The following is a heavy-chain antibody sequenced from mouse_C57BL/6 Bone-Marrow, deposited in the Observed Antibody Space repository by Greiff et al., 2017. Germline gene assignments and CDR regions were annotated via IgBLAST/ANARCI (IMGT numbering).Heavy chain of an antibody. CDR2: IYPRDGST. Sequence: QVQLQQSGPELVKPGASVKLSCTASGFTFTSYDINWVQQRPGQGLEWIGWIYPRDGSTKYTEKFKGQATLTVDTSSSTASMELHSLTSEDSAVYFCARVAFDGSSGDWYFDVWGTGTTVTVSS. J-gene: IGHJ1*03. V-gene: IGHV1-85*01. CDR3: ARVAFDGSSGDWYFDV. D-gene: IGHD1-1*01. CDR1: GFTFTSYD.